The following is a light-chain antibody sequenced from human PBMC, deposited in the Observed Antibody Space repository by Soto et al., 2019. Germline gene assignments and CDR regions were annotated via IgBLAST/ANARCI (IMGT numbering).Light chain of an antibody. V-gene: IGKV3-20*01. CDR3: QQYGTSLLT. Sequence: IVLTQSPGTLSLSPGERATLSCRASQSFSSSSLAWYQQKPGQPPRLLIYDASSRATGIPDRFSGSGSGTDFPLTISRLEPEDFAVYYCQQYGTSLLTFGGGTKVEIK. CDR2: DAS. J-gene: IGKJ4*01. CDR1: QSFSSSS.